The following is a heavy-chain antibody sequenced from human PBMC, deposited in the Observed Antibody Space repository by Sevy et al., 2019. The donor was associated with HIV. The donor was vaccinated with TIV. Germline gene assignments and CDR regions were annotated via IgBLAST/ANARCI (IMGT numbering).Heavy chain of an antibody. J-gene: IGHJ6*02. CDR2: ISGSGGST. Sequence: GGSLRLSCAASRFTFSSYAMSWVRQAPGKGLEWVSAISGSGGSTYYADSVKGRFTISRDNSKNTLYLQMNSLRAEDTAVYYCAKVVRHDSLYYYGMDVWGQGTTVTVSS. V-gene: IGHV3-23*01. CDR3: AKVVRHDSLYYYGMDV. D-gene: IGHD3-3*01. CDR1: RFTFSSYA.